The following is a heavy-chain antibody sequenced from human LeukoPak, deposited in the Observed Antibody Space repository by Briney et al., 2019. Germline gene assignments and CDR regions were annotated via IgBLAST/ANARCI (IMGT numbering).Heavy chain of an antibody. CDR3: ARGAVPRALDY. J-gene: IGHJ4*02. V-gene: IGHV3-30*04. CDR1: GLTFSTYA. Sequence: GGSLRLSCAASGLTFSTYAMHWVRQAPGKGLEWVAVISYDGSNKYYADSVKGRFTISRDNSKNTLYLQMNSLRAEDTAVYYCARGAVPRALDYWGQGTLVTVSS. CDR2: ISYDGSNK.